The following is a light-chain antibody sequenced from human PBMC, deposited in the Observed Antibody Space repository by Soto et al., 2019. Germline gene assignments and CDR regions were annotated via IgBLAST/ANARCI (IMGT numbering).Light chain of an antibody. CDR2: GAS. V-gene: IGKV3D-15*01. Sequence: EIVMTHSPATLSVSPGERATLSCRASQSVSSNLAWYQQKPGQAPRLLIYGASTRATGIPARFSGSGSGTEFTLTISSLQSEDFAVYYCQQYNNWPIPFGQGTRLEI. CDR1: QSVSSN. CDR3: QQYNNWPIP. J-gene: IGKJ5*01.